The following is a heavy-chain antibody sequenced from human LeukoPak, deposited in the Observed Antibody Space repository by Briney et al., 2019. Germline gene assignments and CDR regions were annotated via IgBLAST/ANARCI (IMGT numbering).Heavy chain of an antibody. J-gene: IGHJ4*02. CDR1: VASRTNHY. V-gene: IGHV4-59*11. Sequence: PSETLTLTCSVSVASRTNHYWSWRRQTPGKGRERIGHIYDSETTDSHPSLKSRVTMSVDMSNTQFSLKLGSVTAAATALYYCATRPADRTWHGVFDYWSRGTLVTVSS. CDR2: IYDSETT. D-gene: IGHD6-6*01. CDR3: ATRPADRTWHGVFDY.